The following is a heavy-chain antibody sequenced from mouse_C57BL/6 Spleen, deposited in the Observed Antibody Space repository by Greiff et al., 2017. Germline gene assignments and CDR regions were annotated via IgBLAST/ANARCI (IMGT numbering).Heavy chain of an antibody. Sequence: EVNLVESGGGLVKPGGSLKLSCAASGFTFSSYAMSWVRQTPEKRLEWVATISDGGSYTYYPDNVKGRFTISRDNAKNNLYLQMSHLKSEDTAMYYCARDGGLLRRVYFDYWGHGTTLTVSS. CDR1: GFTFSSYA. CDR3: ARDGGLLRRVYFDY. CDR2: ISDGGSYT. D-gene: IGHD1-1*01. J-gene: IGHJ2*01. V-gene: IGHV5-4*01.